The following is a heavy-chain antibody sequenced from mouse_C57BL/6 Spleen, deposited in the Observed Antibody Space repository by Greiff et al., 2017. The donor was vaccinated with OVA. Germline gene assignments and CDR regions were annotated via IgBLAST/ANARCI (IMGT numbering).Heavy chain of an antibody. D-gene: IGHD3-2*02. CDR2: INPNYGTT. J-gene: IGHJ4*01. V-gene: IGHV1-39*01. Sequence: VQLQQSGPELVKPGASVKISCKASGYSFTDYNMNWVKQSNGKSLEWIGVINPNYGTTSYNQKFKGKATLTVDQSSSTAYMQLNSLTSEDSAVYYGARPQTAQAVIAMDYWGQGTSVTVAS. CDR3: ARPQTAQAVIAMDY. CDR1: GYSFTDYN.